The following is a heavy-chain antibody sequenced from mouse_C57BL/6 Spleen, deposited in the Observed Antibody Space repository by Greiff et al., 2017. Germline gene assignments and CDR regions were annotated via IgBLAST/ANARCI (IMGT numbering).Heavy chain of an antibody. CDR1: GFTFSSYG. Sequence: DVKLVESGGDLVKPGGSLKLSCAASGFTFSSYGMSWVRQTPDKRLEWVATISSGGSYTYYPDSVKGRFTISRDNAKNTLYLQMSSLKSEDTAMYYCARQGYSNYDWYFDVWGTGTTVTVSS. D-gene: IGHD2-5*01. J-gene: IGHJ1*03. CDR3: ARQGYSNYDWYFDV. CDR2: ISSGGSYT. V-gene: IGHV5-6*02.